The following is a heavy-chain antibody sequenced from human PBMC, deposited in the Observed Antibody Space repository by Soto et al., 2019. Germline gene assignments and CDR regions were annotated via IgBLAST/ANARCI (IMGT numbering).Heavy chain of an antibody. V-gene: IGHV3-30*03. D-gene: IGHD1-1*01. Sequence: GGSLRLSCAASGFTFSSYGMHWVRQAPGKGLEWVAVISYDGSNKYYADSVKGRFTISRDNSKNTLYLQMNSLRAEDTAVYYCNKGTDGYWGQGTLVTVS. J-gene: IGHJ4*02. CDR1: GFTFSSYG. CDR2: ISYDGSNK. CDR3: NKGTDGY.